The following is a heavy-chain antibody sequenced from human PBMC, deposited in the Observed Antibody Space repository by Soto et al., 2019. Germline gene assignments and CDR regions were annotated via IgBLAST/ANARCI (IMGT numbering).Heavy chain of an antibody. CDR2: ISGSGGST. CDR1: GFTFSSYA. CDR3: AKEELLWFGELLTSGY. Sequence: EVQLLESGGGLVQPGGSLRLSCAASGFTFSSYAMSWVRQAPGKGLEWVSAISGSGGSTYYADSVKGRFTISRDNSKNTLYLQMNSLRAEDTAVYYCAKEELLWFGELLTSGYWGQGTLVTVSS. D-gene: IGHD3-10*01. V-gene: IGHV3-23*01. J-gene: IGHJ4*02.